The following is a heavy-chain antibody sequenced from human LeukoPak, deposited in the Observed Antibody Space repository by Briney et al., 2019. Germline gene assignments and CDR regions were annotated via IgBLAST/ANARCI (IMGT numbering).Heavy chain of an antibody. CDR3: ASTRAYAFDI. J-gene: IGHJ3*02. Sequence: GGSLRLSCAASGFTFSDYYMSWIRQAPGKGLEWASYISSGGSTIYYADSVKGRFTISRDNAKNSLYLQMNSLRAEDTAVYYCASTRAYAFDIWGQGTMVTVSS. CDR2: ISSGGSTI. CDR1: GFTFSDYY. V-gene: IGHV3-11*01.